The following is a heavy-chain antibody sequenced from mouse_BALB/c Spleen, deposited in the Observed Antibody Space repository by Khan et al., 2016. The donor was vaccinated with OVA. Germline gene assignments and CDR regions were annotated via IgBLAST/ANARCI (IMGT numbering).Heavy chain of an antibody. CDR3: ARDRIDY. CDR2: INPTSAYT. Sequence: QVQLQQSGAELAKPGASVKMSCKASGYTFTTYWMHWVKQRPGQGLEWIGYINPTSAYTDYNEKFKDKAILSADKSSSTAYMQLSSLTSEDSAVYYCARDRIDYWGQGTTLTVSS. J-gene: IGHJ2*01. V-gene: IGHV1-7*01. CDR1: GYTFTTYW.